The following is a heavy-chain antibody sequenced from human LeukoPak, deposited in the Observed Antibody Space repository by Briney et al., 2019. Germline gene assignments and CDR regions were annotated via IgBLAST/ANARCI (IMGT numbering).Heavy chain of an antibody. V-gene: IGHV4-34*01. J-gene: IGHJ4*02. CDR2: INHSGST. CDR3: ARGVGNILTGYSLDY. CDR1: GGSFSGYY. D-gene: IGHD3-9*01. Sequence: SETLSLTCAVYGGSFSGYYWSWVRQPPGKGLEWIGEINHSGSTNYNPSLKSRATISVDTSKNQFSLKLSSVTAADTAVYYCARGVGNILTGYSLDYWGQGTLVTVSS.